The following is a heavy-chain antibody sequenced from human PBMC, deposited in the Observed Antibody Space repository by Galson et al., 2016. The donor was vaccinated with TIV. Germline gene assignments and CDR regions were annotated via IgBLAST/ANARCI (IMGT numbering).Heavy chain of an antibody. CDR1: RFAFSAYF. CDR3: GRQDWWHNDH. V-gene: IGHV3-11*01. J-gene: IGHJ4*02. CDR2: IDNSGTVT. Sequence: SLRLSCAASRFAFSAYFMSWIRQVPGKGPEWLAWIDNSGTVTYYAESVKGRFTISRDNNKNSLHLQMNDLKEDDSAVYYCGRQDWWHNDHWGQGAVVTVSS. D-gene: IGHD2-15*01.